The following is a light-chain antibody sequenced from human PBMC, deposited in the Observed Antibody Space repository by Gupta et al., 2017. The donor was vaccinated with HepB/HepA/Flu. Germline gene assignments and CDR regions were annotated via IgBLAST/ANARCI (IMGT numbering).Light chain of an antibody. J-gene: IGLJ3*02. CDR1: SSDIEHYNL. V-gene: IGLV2-23*02. Sequence: QSALTQPASVSGSPGQSITISCTGTSSDIEHYNLVSWYQQHPDKAPQLIIYDVTKRPSGVSNRFSASKSGNTASLTISGLQAEDEADYYCCSYADVGTLVFGGGTRLTVL. CDR2: DVT. CDR3: CSYADVGTLV.